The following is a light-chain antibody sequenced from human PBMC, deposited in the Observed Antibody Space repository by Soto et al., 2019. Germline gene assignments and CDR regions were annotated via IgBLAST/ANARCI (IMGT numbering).Light chain of an antibody. J-gene: IGLJ1*01. CDR3: CSYAGSSTYV. CDR1: SSDVGSYNL. V-gene: IGLV2-23*02. Sequence: SALTQPASVSGSPGQSITISCTGTSSDVGSYNLVSWYQQHPGKAPKLMIYEVSKRPSGVSNRFSGSNSGNTASLTISGLQAEDEADYYCCSYAGSSTYVFGTGTKVTVL. CDR2: EVS.